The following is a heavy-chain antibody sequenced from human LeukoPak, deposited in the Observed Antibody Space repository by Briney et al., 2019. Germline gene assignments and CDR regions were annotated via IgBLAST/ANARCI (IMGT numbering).Heavy chain of an antibody. Sequence: PGGSLTLSCTTSGFTFGTSTMTWVRQAPGKGLEWVSTINSNGGSTYYASSVKGRFTISRDNSRNTLYLRMSSLRAEDTAVYYCARRVPAAYSPRSSWYFDLWGRATLVTVSS. CDR3: ARRVPAAYSPRSSWYFDL. D-gene: IGHD2-2*01. CDR2: INSNGGST. CDR1: GFTFGTST. J-gene: IGHJ2*01. V-gene: IGHV3-23*01.